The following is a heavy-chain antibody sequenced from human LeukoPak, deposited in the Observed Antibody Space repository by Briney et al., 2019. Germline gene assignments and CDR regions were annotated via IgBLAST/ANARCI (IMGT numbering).Heavy chain of an antibody. CDR1: DNSISSSNYY. D-gene: IGHD2-21*02. V-gene: IGHV4-61*05. J-gene: IGHJ5*02. Sequence: SETLSLTCTVSDNSISSSNYYWGWIRQPPGKGLEWIGYIHYSGSTNYNPSLKSRVTMSLDTSNNQFFLSLRSLTAADTAVYYCARGGCSGDCLNWFDPWGQGTLVTVSS. CDR3: ARGGCSGDCLNWFDP. CDR2: IHYSGST.